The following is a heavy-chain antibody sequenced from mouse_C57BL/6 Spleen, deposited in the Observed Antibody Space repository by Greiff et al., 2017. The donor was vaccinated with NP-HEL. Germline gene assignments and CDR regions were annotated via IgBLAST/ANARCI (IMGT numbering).Heavy chain of an antibody. V-gene: IGHV1-69*01. J-gene: IGHJ2*01. Sequence: VQLQQPGAELVMPGASVKLSCKASGYTFTSYWMHWVKQRPGQGLEWIGEIDPSDSYTNYNQKFKGKSTLTVDKSSSTAYMQLSSLTSEDSAVYYCARGEGNYGGFDYWGQGTTLTVSS. D-gene: IGHD2-1*01. CDR3: ARGEGNYGGFDY. CDR1: GYTFTSYW. CDR2: IDPSDSYT.